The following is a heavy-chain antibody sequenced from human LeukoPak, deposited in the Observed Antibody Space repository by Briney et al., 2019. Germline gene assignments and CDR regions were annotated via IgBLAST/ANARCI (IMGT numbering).Heavy chain of an antibody. CDR3: ARSSGYYQYWFDP. V-gene: IGHV4-31*03. D-gene: IGHD3-22*01. CDR1: GGSISSGGYY. J-gene: IGHJ5*02. CDR2: IYYSGST. Sequence: SETLSLTCTVSGGSISSGGYYWSWIRQHPGKGLEWIGYIYYSGSTYYNPSLKSRVTISVDTSKNQFSLKLSSVTAADTAVYYCARSSGYYQYWFDPWGQGTLVTVSS.